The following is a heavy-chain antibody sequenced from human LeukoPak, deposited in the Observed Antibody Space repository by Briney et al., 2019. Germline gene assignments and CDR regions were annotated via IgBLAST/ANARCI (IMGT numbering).Heavy chain of an antibody. CDR1: GGSISSGGYF. J-gene: IGHJ5*02. CDR2: IYYGGST. V-gene: IGHV4-31*03. D-gene: IGHD6-19*01. CDR3: ARGTYSSGWSLGFDP. Sequence: SETLSLTCTVSGGSISSGGYFWSWIRQHPGKGQEWIGYIYYGGSTYYNPSLKSRLTMSVDTSENQFSLRLTSVTAADTAVYYCARGTYSSGWSLGFDPWGQGTLVTVSS.